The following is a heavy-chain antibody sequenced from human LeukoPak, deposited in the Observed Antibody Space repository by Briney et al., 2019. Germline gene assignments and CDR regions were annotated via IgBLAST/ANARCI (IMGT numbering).Heavy chain of an antibody. Sequence: SQTLSLTCTVSGGSISSGSHYWTWIRQPAGKGLEWIGYIYYSGSTNYNPSLKSRVTISVDTSKNQFSLKLSSVTAADTAVYYCARHPFPIFDIWGQGTMVTVSS. CDR3: ARHPFPIFDI. D-gene: IGHD2/OR15-2a*01. CDR2: IYYSGST. J-gene: IGHJ3*02. V-gene: IGHV4-61*09. CDR1: GGSISSGSHY.